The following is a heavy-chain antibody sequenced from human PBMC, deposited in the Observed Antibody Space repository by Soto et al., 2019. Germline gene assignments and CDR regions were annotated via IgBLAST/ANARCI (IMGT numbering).Heavy chain of an antibody. Sequence: ASETLSLTCTVSGGSISGYYWSWIRQPPGKGLEWIGYMYKTGSTVYNPSFKSRVTISVDTSKNQFSLKMNSVTAANTAVYYSTRYLRGYCGTDCYPLDVWGQGTTVNVYS. CDR2: MYKTGST. CDR1: GGSISGYY. D-gene: IGHD2-21*02. V-gene: IGHV4-59*01. J-gene: IGHJ6*02. CDR3: TRYLRGYCGTDCYPLDV.